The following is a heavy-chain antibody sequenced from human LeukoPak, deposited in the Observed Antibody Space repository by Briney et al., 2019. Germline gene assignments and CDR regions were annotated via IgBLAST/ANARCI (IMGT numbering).Heavy chain of an antibody. Sequence: SETLSLTCTLSGRSISSYYWSWIRQPPGRGLEWIGYIYYTGNTNYNPSLKSRVTISVDTSKNQFSLKLTSVTAADTAVYYCARQGRYGYVAVDYWGQGTLVTVSS. J-gene: IGHJ4*02. V-gene: IGHV4-59*08. CDR3: ARQGRYGYVAVDY. CDR1: GRSISSYY. CDR2: IYYTGNT. D-gene: IGHD5-18*01.